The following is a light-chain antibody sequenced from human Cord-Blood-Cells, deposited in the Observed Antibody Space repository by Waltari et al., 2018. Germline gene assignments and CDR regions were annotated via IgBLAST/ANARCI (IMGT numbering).Light chain of an antibody. Sequence: EIVLTQSPATLSLSPGERATPSCRASQSISSYLACHQQKPGQAPRLLIYDASNRATGIPARFSGSGSGTDFTLTISSLEPEDFAVYYCQQRSNWLTFGGGTKVEIK. J-gene: IGKJ4*01. CDR3: QQRSNWLT. V-gene: IGKV3-11*01. CDR2: DAS. CDR1: QSISSY.